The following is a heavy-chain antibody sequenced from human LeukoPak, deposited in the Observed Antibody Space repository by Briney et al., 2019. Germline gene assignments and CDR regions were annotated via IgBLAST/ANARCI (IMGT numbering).Heavy chain of an antibody. CDR1: GASISSYY. Sequence: SETLSLTCAVSGASISSYYWSWIRQAAGKGLEWIGYIYYSGSTNYNPSLKSRVTISVDTSKNQFSLKLSSVTAADTAVYYCARAPYRDDAFDIWGQGTMVTVSS. J-gene: IGHJ3*02. D-gene: IGHD3-16*02. CDR3: ARAPYRDDAFDI. V-gene: IGHV4-59*01. CDR2: IYYSGST.